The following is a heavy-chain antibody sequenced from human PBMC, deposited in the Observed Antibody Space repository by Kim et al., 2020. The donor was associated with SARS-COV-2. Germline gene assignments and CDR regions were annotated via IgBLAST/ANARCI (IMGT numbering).Heavy chain of an antibody. CDR3: ARDEGKGLAAYHYGMGV. D-gene: IGHD6-13*01. Sequence: VKGRFTIIRDNSKNTLYLQMNSLRAEDTAVYYWARDEGKGLAAYHYGMGVWGQGTTVTVSS. V-gene: IGHV3-30*01. J-gene: IGHJ6*02.